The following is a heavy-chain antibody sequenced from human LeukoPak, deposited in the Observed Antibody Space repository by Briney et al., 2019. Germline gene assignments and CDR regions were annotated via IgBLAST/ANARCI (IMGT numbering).Heavy chain of an antibody. CDR1: GFTFSSYW. V-gene: IGHV3-7*01. D-gene: IGHD2-2*01. Sequence: GGSLRLSCAAPGFTFSSYWMSWVRQAPGKGLEWVANIKQDGSEKYYVDSVKGRFTISRDNAKNSLYLQMNSLRAEDTAVYYCARDLYCSSTSCYDAAGYYGMDVWGQGTTVTVSS. CDR2: IKQDGSEK. J-gene: IGHJ6*02. CDR3: ARDLYCSSTSCYDAAGYYGMDV.